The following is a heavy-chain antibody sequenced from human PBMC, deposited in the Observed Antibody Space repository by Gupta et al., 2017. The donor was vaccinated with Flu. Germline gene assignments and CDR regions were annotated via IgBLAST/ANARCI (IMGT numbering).Heavy chain of an antibody. CDR3: ATVTSGC. Sequence: QWVRQAPGKGLVWVSRINPDGSSTTYAESVKGRFTISRDNAKNTLYLQMNSLGDDDTAVYYCATVTSGCWGQVTLVTVSS. J-gene: IGHJ4*02. CDR2: INPDGSST. D-gene: IGHD4-17*01. V-gene: IGHV3-74*03.